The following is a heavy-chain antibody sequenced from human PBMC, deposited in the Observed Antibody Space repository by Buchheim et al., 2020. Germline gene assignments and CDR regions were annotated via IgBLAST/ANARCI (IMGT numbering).Heavy chain of an antibody. D-gene: IGHD5-18*01. J-gene: IGHJ4*02. CDR1: GFTFSSYG. CDR3: AKSNLGYVDTAMGDY. V-gene: IGHV3-30*18. CDR2: ISYDGSNK. Sequence: QVQLVESGGGVVQPGRSLRLSCAASGFTFSSYGMHWVRQAPGKGLEWVAVISYDGSNKYYADSVKGRFTISRDNSKNTLYLQMNSLRAEDTAVYYCAKSNLGYVDTAMGDYWGQGTL.